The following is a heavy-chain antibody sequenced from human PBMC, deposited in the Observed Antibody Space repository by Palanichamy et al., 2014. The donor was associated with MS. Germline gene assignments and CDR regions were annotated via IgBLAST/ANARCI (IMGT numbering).Heavy chain of an antibody. J-gene: IGHJ3*02. CDR2: ISSSSSYT. D-gene: IGHD6-13*01. CDR1: GFTFSDYY. CDR3: ARASDQNLIAAAGTGAFDI. V-gene: IGHV3-11*06. Sequence: VQLVESGGGLVKPGGSLRLSCAASGFTFSDYYMSWIRQAPGKGLEWVSYISSSSSYTNYADSVKGRFTISRDNAKNSLYLQMNSLRAEDTAVYYCARASDQNLIAAAGTGAFDIWGQGTMVTVSS.